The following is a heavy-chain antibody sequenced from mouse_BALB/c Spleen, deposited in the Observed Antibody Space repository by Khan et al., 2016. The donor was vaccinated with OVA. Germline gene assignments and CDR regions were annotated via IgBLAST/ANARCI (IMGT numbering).Heavy chain of an antibody. CDR2: ISTNYGDA. CDR1: GYTFTDYA. J-gene: IGHJ3*01. D-gene: IGHD1-1*02. Sequence: QVQLQQSGAELVRPGVSVKISCKASGYTFTDYAMHWVKQRHAKSLEWIGVISTNYGDADYNQKFQGKASMTVDRSSSTVYMELARLTSEDSAIYYCVRGGKFAYWGQWTLVTVSA. V-gene: IGHV1S137*01. CDR3: VRGGKFAY.